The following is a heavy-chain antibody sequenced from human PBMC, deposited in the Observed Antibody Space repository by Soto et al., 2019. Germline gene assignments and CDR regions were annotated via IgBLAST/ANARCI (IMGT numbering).Heavy chain of an antibody. J-gene: IGHJ4*02. D-gene: IGHD4-17*01. CDR1: GGSISSYY. CDR3: VRTTAVPNTLRSRYFFDY. V-gene: IGHV4-59*01. CDR2: IHYSGST. Sequence: SETLSLTCTVSGGSISSYYWSWIRQPPGKRLEWIGYIHYSGSTKYNPSLESRVIISLDTSKNQYFLQLTPVTAADTALYYCVRTTAVPNTLRSRYFFDYWGQGTLVTVSS.